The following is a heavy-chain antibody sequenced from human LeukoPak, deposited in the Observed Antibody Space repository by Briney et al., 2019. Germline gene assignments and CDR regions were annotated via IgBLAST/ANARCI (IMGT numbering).Heavy chain of an antibody. J-gene: IGHJ3*02. CDR1: VYTFTSYG. CDR3: ARELLWFGDVDAFDI. D-gene: IGHD3-10*01. Sequence: ASVNVSCKASVYTFTSYGISWVRQAPGQGLEWTGWISAYNGNINYAQKLQGRVTMTTDTSTSTAYMELRSLRSDDTAVYYCARELLWFGDVDAFDIWGQGTMVTVSS. V-gene: IGHV1-18*01. CDR2: ISAYNGNI.